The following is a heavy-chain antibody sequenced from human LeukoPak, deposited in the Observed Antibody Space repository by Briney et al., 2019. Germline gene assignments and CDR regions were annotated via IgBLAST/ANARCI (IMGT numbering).Heavy chain of an antibody. CDR3: ASSIAVAGTLDY. V-gene: IGHV3-33*01. J-gene: IGHJ4*02. D-gene: IGHD6-19*01. Sequence: PGGSLRLSCAASGFTFSSYGMHRVRQAPGKGLEWVAVIWYDGSNKYYADSVKGRFTISRDNSKNTLYLQMNSLRAEDTAVYYCASSIAVAGTLDYWGQGTLVTVSS. CDR2: IWYDGSNK. CDR1: GFTFSSYG.